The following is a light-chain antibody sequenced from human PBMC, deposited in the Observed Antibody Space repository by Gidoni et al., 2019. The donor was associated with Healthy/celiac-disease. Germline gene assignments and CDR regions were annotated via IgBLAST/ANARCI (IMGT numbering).Light chain of an antibody. V-gene: IGKV1-8*01. CDR2: AAS. CDR1: QGISSY. Sequence: AIRMTQSPSSLSASTGDRVTITCRASQGISSYLAWYQQKPGKAPKLLIYAASTLQSGVPSRFSGSGSGTDFTLTISCLQSEDFATYYCQQYYSYPEFXPXTKVDIK. J-gene: IGKJ3*01. CDR3: QQYYSYPE.